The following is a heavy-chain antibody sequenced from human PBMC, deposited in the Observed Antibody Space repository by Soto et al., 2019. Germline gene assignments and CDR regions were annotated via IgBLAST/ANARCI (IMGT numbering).Heavy chain of an antibody. CDR1: GGSISSYY. Sequence: SETLSLTCTVSGGSISSYYWSWIRQPPGKGLEWIGYIYYSGSTNYNPSLKSRVTISVDTSKNQFSLKLSSVTAADTAVYYCARHILAEHPFDYWGQGTLVTVSS. CDR2: IYYSGST. CDR3: ARHILAEHPFDY. J-gene: IGHJ4*02. V-gene: IGHV4-59*08.